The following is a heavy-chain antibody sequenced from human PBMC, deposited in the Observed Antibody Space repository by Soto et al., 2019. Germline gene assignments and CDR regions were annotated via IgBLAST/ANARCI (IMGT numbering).Heavy chain of an antibody. D-gene: IGHD5-18*01. CDR1: GYTFTHYY. V-gene: IGHV1-46*01. J-gene: IGHJ4*02. CDR3: ANSVNSAMAFDY. CDR2: INPNGGST. Sequence: GASVKVSCKASGYTFTHYYIHWVRQAPGQGLEWMGIINPNGGSTTYAQKFRAGFTMTRDTSTSTVYMELSSLRSEDSAVYYCANSVNSAMAFDYWGQGTLVTVSS.